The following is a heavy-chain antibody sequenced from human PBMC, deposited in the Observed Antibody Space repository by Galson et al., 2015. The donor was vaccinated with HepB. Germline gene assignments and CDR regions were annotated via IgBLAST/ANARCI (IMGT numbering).Heavy chain of an antibody. CDR2: IWYDGSNK. V-gene: IGHV3-33*08. Sequence: SLRLSCAASGFTFSSYGMHWVRQAPGKGLEWVAVIWYDGSNKYYADSVKGRFTISRDNSKNTLYLQMNSLRAEDTAVYYCARAYLRVWGSSYAFDIWGQGTMVTVSS. CDR3: ARAYLRVWGSSYAFDI. J-gene: IGHJ3*02. CDR1: GFTFSSYG. D-gene: IGHD3-16*01.